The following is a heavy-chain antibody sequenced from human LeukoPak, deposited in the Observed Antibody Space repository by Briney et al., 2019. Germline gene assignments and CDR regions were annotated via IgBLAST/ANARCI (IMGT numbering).Heavy chain of an antibody. D-gene: IGHD3-22*01. V-gene: IGHV1-2*02. CDR2: INPNSGGT. CDR3: ARGYYYDSSGYP. J-gene: IGHJ5*02. CDR1: GYTFTGYY. Sequence: ASVKVSCKASGYTFTGYYMHWVRQAPGQELEWMGWINPNSGGTNYAQKFQGRVTMTRDTSISTAYMELSRLRSDDTAVYYCARGYYYDSSGYPWGQGTLVTVSS.